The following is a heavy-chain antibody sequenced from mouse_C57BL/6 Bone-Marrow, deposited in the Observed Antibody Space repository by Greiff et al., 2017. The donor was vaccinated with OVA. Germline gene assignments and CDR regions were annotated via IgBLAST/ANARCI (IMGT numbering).Heavy chain of an antibody. J-gene: IGHJ2*01. CDR3: TRSYSNYGDFDY. CDR1: GYTFTDYE. CDR2: IDPETGGT. D-gene: IGHD2-5*01. V-gene: IGHV1-15*01. Sequence: SGAELVRPGASVTLSCKASGYTFTDYEMHWVKQTPVHGLEWIGAIDPETGGTAYNQKFKGKAILTADKSSSTAYMELRSLTSEDSAVYYCTRSYSNYGDFDYWGQSTTLTVSS.